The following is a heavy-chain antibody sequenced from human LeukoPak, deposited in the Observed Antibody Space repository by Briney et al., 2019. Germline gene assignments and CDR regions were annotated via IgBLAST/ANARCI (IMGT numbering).Heavy chain of an antibody. Sequence: SVKVSCKASGGTFSSYAISWVRQAPGQGLEWMGGIIPIFGTANYAQKFQGRVTITADESTSTAYMELSSLRSEDTAAYYCAKGEMDYDPEYSYGLDVWGQGTTVTVSS. D-gene: IGHD4-17*01. CDR3: AKGEMDYDPEYSYGLDV. V-gene: IGHV1-69*13. CDR1: GGTFSSYA. J-gene: IGHJ6*02. CDR2: IIPIFGTA.